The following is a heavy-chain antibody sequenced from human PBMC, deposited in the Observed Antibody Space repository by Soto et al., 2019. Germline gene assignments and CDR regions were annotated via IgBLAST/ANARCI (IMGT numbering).Heavy chain of an antibody. CDR3: ARDRAVSGWSLDS. V-gene: IGHV4-39*02. J-gene: IGHJ4*02. D-gene: IGHD6-19*01. CDR1: GGSISSSSYY. Sequence: PSETLSLTCTVSGGSISSSSYYWGWIRQPPGKGLEWIGSIYYSGSTYYNPSLKSRVTISVDTSKSQFSLKLTSVTAADTAVYYCARDRAVSGWSLDSWGQGTLVTVSS. CDR2: IYYSGST.